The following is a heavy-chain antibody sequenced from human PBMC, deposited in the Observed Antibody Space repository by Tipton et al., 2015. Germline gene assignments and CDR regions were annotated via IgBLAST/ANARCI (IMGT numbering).Heavy chain of an antibody. J-gene: IGHJ4*02. CDR3: AGVDSSDHYDFDY. CDR2: IMPVIRLT. CDR1: GDTLDRYV. Sequence: QLVQSGAEVKKPGSSVNVSCKASGDTLDRYVISWVRQAPGQGLEWMGGIMPVIRLTDYAQKFQGRLTITADPSTNTVYMKLSSLTSEDTADYYCAGVDSSDHYDFDYWGQGTPVTVSS. D-gene: IGHD3-22*01. V-gene: IGHV1-69*17.